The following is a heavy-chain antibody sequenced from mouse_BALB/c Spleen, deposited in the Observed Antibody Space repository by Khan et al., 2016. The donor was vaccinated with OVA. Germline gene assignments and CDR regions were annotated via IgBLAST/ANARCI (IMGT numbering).Heavy chain of an antibody. Sequence: QVQLQQSGAELAKPGASVKMSCKASGYTFTTYWMHWVKQRPGQGLEWIGYINPTSGYTDYNEKFKDRATLSADKSSSTAYMQLSSLTSEDSAVYYGTRDRIDYWGQGTTVTGSS. CDR2: INPTSGYT. J-gene: IGHJ2*01. CDR3: TRDRIDY. V-gene: IGHV1-7*01. CDR1: GYTFTTYW.